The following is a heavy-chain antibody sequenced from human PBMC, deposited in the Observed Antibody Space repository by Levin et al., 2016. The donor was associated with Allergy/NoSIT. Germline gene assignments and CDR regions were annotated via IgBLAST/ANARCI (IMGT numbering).Heavy chain of an antibody. CDR2: INTNTGNP. V-gene: IGHV7-4-1*02. D-gene: IGHD3-22*01. Sequence: WVRQAPGQGLEWMGWINTNTGNPTYAQGFTGRFVFSLDTSVSTAYLQISSLKAEDTAVYYCARLGDYYDSSGYLDWGQGTLVTVSS. J-gene: IGHJ4*02. CDR3: ARLGDYYDSSGYLD.